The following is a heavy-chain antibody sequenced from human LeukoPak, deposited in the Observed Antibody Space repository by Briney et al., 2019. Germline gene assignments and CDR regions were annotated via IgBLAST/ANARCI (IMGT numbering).Heavy chain of an antibody. Sequence: QPGRSLRLSCAASGFTFSNYAMHWVRQAPGKGLEWVALISYAGNYKYFADSVKGRFTISRDNSKNTLYLQVITLRAEDTAVYYCARDKAAIRGFGYYYMDVWGKGTTVTVSS. J-gene: IGHJ6*03. V-gene: IGHV3-30*01. CDR1: GFTFSNYA. CDR2: ISYAGNYK. CDR3: ARDKAAIRGFGYYYMDV. D-gene: IGHD2-2*02.